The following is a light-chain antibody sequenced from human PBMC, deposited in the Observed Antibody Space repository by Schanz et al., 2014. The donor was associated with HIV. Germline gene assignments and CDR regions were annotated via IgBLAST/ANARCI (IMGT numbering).Light chain of an antibody. CDR3: SSYTFSSTLV. CDR2: EVS. J-gene: IGLJ3*02. Sequence: QSALTQPPSVSGSPGQSVTISCTGTSSDVGSYNRVSWYQQPPGTAPKLMIYEVSNRPSGVPDRFSGSKSDYTASLTISGLQAEDEADYYCSSYTFSSTLVFGGGTKLTVL. V-gene: IGLV2-18*02. CDR1: SSDVGSYNR.